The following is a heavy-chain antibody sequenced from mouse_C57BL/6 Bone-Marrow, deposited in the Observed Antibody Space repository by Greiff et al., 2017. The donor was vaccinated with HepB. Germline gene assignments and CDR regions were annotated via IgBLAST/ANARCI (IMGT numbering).Heavy chain of an antibody. CDR1: GYTFTSYW. Sequence: VQLQQPGAELVRPGTSVKLSCKASGYTFTSYWMHWVKQRPGQGLEWIGVIDPSDSYTNYNQKFKGKATLTVDTSSSTAYMQLSSLTSEDSAVYYCARWAYYGSSYDYYAMDYWGQGTSVTVSS. CDR3: ARWAYYGSSYDYYAMDY. J-gene: IGHJ4*01. D-gene: IGHD1-1*01. CDR2: IDPSDSYT. V-gene: IGHV1-59*01.